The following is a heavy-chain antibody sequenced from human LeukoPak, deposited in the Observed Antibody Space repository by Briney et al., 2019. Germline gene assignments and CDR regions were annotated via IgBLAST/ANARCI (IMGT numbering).Heavy chain of an antibody. CDR2: IYSGGST. D-gene: IGHD5-18*01. Sequence: QPGGSLRLSCAASGFTVSSNYMSWVRQAPGKGLEWVSVIYSGGSTYYADSVKGRFTISRDNSKNTLYLQMNSLRAEDTAVYYCARDPGYSYGYFDYWGQGTLVTVSS. CDR3: ARDPGYSYGYFDY. V-gene: IGHV3-53*01. J-gene: IGHJ4*02. CDR1: GFTVSSNY.